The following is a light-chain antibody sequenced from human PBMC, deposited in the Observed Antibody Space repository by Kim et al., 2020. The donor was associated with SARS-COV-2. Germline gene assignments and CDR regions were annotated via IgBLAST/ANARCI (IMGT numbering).Light chain of an antibody. CDR1: QSISSW. Sequence: DIQMTQSPSTLSASVGDRVTITCRASQSISSWLAWYQQKPGKAPKLLIYDASSLESGVPSRFSGSGSGTEFTLTISSLQPDDFATYYCQQYYSFQDTFGQGTKLEI. V-gene: IGKV1-5*01. J-gene: IGKJ2*01. CDR2: DAS. CDR3: QQYYSFQDT.